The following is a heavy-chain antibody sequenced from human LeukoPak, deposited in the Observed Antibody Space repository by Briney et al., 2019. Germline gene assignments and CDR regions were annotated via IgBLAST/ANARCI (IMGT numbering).Heavy chain of an antibody. D-gene: IGHD3-10*01. Sequence: PGGSLRLPCSASGFTFSSYAMHWVRQAPGKGLEYVSAISSNGGSTYYADSVKGRFTISRDNSKNTLHLQMNSLRAEDTAVYYCARETHYGSFWFDPWGQGTLVTVSS. J-gene: IGHJ5*02. CDR2: ISSNGGST. V-gene: IGHV3-64*04. CDR3: ARETHYGSFWFDP. CDR1: GFTFSSYA.